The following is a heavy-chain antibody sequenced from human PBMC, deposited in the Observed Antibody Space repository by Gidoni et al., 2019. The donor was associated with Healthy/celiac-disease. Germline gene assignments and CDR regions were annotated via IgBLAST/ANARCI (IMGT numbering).Heavy chain of an antibody. Sequence: QITLKESGPTLVKPTQTLTLNCTFSGFSPSTSGVGVGWIRQHPGKALEWLALIAWNDDKRYRPSLTSRLTITKDTSKNQVVLTMTNMDPVDTATYYCAHSFVSKYCSGGSCGLFDYWGQGTLVTVSS. J-gene: IGHJ4*02. CDR2: IAWNDDK. CDR3: AHSFVSKYCSGGSCGLFDY. CDR1: GFSPSTSGVG. D-gene: IGHD2-15*01. V-gene: IGHV2-5*01.